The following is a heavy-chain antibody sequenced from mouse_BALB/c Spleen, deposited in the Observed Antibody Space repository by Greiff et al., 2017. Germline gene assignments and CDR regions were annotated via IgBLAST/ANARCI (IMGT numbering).Heavy chain of an antibody. CDR1: GYTFTSYW. CDR3: ARRGLYYGYDGGFDY. J-gene: IGHJ2*01. Sequence: QVHVKQSGPELVRPGASVKMSCKASGYTFTSYWMHWVKQRPGQGLEWIGYINPSTGYTEYNQKFKDKATLTADKSSSTAYMQLSSLTSEDSAVYYCARRGLYYGYDGGFDYWGQGTTLTVSS. D-gene: IGHD2-2*01. V-gene: IGHV1-4*01. CDR2: INPSTGYT.